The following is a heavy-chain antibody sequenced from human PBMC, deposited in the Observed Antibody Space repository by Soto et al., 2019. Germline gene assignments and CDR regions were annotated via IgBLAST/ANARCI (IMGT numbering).Heavy chain of an antibody. Sequence: LRLSCTASGFTFSDYAMSWVRQPPGKGLEWVSVISAGGSTYYADSVKGRFTVSRANSKNTLYLQMNSLRAEDTAVYYCANVPIWCSSTSCYTEGFDYWGQGTLVTVSS. CDR3: ANVPIWCSSTSCYTEGFDY. CDR1: GFTFSDYA. V-gene: IGHV3-23*01. D-gene: IGHD2-2*02. J-gene: IGHJ4*02. CDR2: ISAGGST.